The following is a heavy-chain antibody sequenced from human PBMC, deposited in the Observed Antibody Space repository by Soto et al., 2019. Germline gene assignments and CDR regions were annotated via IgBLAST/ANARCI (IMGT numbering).Heavy chain of an antibody. D-gene: IGHD2-21*01. CDR2: INHSGST. CDR1: GGSFSRYY. Sequence: SETLSLTCAIYGGSFSRYYWNWIRQPPGEGLEWIGEINHSGSTNYNPSLKSRVTISVDTSRNQFSLKLSSVTAADTAVYYCARGLSIANTFYYYYAMNVWGQGTTVTVSS. J-gene: IGHJ6*02. CDR3: ARGLSIANTFYYYYAMNV. V-gene: IGHV4-34*01.